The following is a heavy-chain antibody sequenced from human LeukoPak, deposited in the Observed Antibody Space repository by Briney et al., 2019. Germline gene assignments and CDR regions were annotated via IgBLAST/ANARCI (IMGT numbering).Heavy chain of an antibody. V-gene: IGHV4-34*01. CDR1: GGSFSGYY. D-gene: IGHD6-13*01. CDR2: INHSGST. Sequence: SETLSLTCAVYGGSFSGYYWSWIRQPPGKGLEWIGEINHSGSTNYNPSLKSRATISVDTSKNQFSLKLSSVTAADTAVYYCARGGSSSWYNWFDPWGQGTLVTVSS. CDR3: ARGGSSSWYNWFDP. J-gene: IGHJ5*02.